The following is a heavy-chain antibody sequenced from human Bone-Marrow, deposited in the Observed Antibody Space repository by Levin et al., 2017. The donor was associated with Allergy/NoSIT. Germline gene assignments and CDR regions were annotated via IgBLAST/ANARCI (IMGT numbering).Heavy chain of an antibody. V-gene: IGHV3-48*03. J-gene: IGHJ3*02. D-gene: IGHD3-10*01. CDR3: ARDYYGSGGDAFDI. CDR1: GFTFSSYE. Sequence: GGSLRLSCAASGFTFSSYEMNWVRQAPGKGLEWVSYISSSGSTIYYADSVKGRFTISRDNAKNSLYLQMNSLRAEDTAVYYCARDYYGSGGDAFDIWGQGTMVTVSS. CDR2: ISSSGSTI.